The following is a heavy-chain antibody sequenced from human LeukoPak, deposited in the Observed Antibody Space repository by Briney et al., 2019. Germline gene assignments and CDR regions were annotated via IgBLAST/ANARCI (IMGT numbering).Heavy chain of an antibody. CDR1: GFTFSTYG. V-gene: IGHV3-30*18. D-gene: IGHD2-2*01. CDR3: AKGDCSTTSCYFDP. CDR2: MSYDGSDK. Sequence: ARGSLRLSCAASGFTFSTYGMHWVRQAPGKGLEWVAVMSYDGSDKYYADSVKGRFTISRDNSKNTLYLQMNSLRAEDTAVYYCAKGDCSTTSCYFDPWGQGTLVTVSS. J-gene: IGHJ5*02.